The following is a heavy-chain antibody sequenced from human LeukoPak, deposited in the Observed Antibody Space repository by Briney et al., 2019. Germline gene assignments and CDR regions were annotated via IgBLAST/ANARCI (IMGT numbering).Heavy chain of an antibody. V-gene: IGHV3-30*04. CDR3: ARDLLLLRGLFDY. J-gene: IGHJ4*02. Sequence: GGSLRLSCAASGFTFSSYAMHWVRQAPGKGLEWVAVISYDGSNKYYADSVKGRFTISRDNSKNTLYLQMNSLRAEDTAVYYCARDLLLLRGLFDYWGQGTLVTVSS. CDR1: GFTFSSYA. D-gene: IGHD3-22*01. CDR2: ISYDGSNK.